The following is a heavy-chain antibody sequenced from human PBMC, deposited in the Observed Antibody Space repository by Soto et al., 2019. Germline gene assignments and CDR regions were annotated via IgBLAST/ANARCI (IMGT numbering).Heavy chain of an antibody. Sequence: QVQLVESGGGVVQPGRSLRLSCVASGFIFTSYGIHWVRQAPGKGLEWVAVIANDGSDEYYADSVKGRFTVSRDNSKSTEYLQMNSLRAEDTAVYFCATEMATQPLGWYFDLWGRGTLVTVSS. CDR2: IANDGSDE. CDR1: GFIFTSYG. CDR3: ATEMATQPLGWYFDL. V-gene: IGHV3-30*03. J-gene: IGHJ2*01.